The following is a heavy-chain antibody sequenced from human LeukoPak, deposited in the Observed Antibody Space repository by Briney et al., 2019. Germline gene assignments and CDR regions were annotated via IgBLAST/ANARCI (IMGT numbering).Heavy chain of an antibody. CDR2: MYHSGTT. CDR1: GGSITSYY. J-gene: IGHJ4*02. CDR3: ARGLGWGATIFDY. V-gene: IGHV4-59*01. Sequence: SETLSLTCTVSGGSITSYYWTWIRQPPGKGLEWIGYMYHSGTTSNNPSLKSRVTISVDTSKNQFSLKLRSVTAADTAVYYCARGLGWGATIFDYWGQGALVAVSS. D-gene: IGHD1-26*01.